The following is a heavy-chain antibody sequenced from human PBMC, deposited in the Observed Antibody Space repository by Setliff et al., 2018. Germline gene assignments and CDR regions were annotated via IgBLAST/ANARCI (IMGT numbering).Heavy chain of an antibody. CDR1: GFTFTDYG. CDR2: INNYNFNT. CDR3: ARINFYVSSGYYYAPEL. D-gene: IGHD3-22*01. J-gene: IGHJ4*02. Sequence: ASVKVSCKSSGFTFTDYGITWVRQVPGQGLGWVGWINNYNFNTQYAQKFQGRVTVTTDTSTTTAYMELRSLRADDTAVYYCARINFYVSSGYYYAPELWGQGTTVTVSS. V-gene: IGHV1-18*01.